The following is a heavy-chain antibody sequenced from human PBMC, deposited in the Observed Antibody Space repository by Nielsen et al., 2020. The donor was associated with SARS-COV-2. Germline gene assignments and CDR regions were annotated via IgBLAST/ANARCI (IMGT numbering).Heavy chain of an antibody. CDR3: ARDGYSSSFWRVFDY. J-gene: IGHJ4*02. CDR2: ISSSSSTI. CDR1: GFTFSSYS. Sequence: SCAASGFTFSSYSMNWVRQAPGKGLEWVSYISSSSSTIYYADSVKGRFTISRDNAKNSLYLQMNSLRDEDTAVYYCARDGYSSSFWRVFDYWGQGTLVTVSS. D-gene: IGHD6-6*01. V-gene: IGHV3-48*02.